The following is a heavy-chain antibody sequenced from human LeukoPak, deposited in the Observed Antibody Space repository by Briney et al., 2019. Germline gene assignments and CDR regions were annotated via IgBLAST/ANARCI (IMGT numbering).Heavy chain of an antibody. V-gene: IGHV1-18*01. Sequence: GASVTVSCKASGYTFTSYGISWVRQAPGQGLEWMGWISAYNGNTNYAQKMQGRVTITKDKSTSTAYMELRSLRSDDTAVYYCARDDTNSGSYDYWGQGTLVTVSS. D-gene: IGHD1-26*01. CDR2: ISAYNGNT. CDR1: GYTFTSYG. CDR3: ARDDTNSGSYDY. J-gene: IGHJ4*02.